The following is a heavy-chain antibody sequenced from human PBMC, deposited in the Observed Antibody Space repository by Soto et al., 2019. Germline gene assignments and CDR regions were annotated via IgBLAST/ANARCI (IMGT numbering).Heavy chain of an antibody. CDR3: AKGDCSGGRCYRGFHY. D-gene: IGHD2-15*01. V-gene: IGHV3-23*01. Sequence: EVQVLESGGGLVQPGGSLRLSCAASGFTFSSYDMNWVRQAPGKGLEWVSGVSASGSITSYADSAKGRFTISRDNAKNTVFLQMTGLRAEDTAVYFCAKGDCSGGRCYRGFHYWGQGTLVTVSS. J-gene: IGHJ4*02. CDR1: GFTFSSYD. CDR2: VSASGSIT.